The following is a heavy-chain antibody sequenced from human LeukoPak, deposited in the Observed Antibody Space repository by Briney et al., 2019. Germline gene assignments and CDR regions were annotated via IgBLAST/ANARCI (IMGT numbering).Heavy chain of an antibody. D-gene: IGHD2-8*01. J-gene: IGHJ5*02. CDR2: INHSGST. CDR3: ARGPQRMLLYNWFDP. Sequence: SETLSLTCAVYGGSFSGYYWSWIRQPPGKGLEWIGEINHSGSTNYNPSLKSRVTISVDTSKNQFSLKLSSVTAADTAVYYCARGPQRMLLYNWFDPWGQGTPVTVSS. V-gene: IGHV4-34*01. CDR1: GGSFSGYY.